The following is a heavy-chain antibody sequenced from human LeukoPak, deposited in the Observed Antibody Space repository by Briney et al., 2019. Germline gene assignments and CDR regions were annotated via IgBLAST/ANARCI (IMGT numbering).Heavy chain of an antibody. D-gene: IGHD3-22*01. CDR1: GFTFSSYA. CDR3: TTATYYYDSSGYRGRRFDY. J-gene: IGHJ4*02. Sequence: GGSLRLSCAASGFTFSSYAMSWVRQAPGKGLEWVGRIKSKTDGGTTDYAAPVKGRFTISRDDSKNTLYLQMNSLKTEDTAVYYCTTATYYYDSSGYRGRRFDYWGQGTLVTVSS. V-gene: IGHV3-15*01. CDR2: IKSKTDGGTT.